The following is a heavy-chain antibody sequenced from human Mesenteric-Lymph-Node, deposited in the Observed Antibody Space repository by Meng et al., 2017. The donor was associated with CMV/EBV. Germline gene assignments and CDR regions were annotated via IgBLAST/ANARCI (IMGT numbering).Heavy chain of an antibody. D-gene: IGHD3-10*01. CDR1: GFTFSSYG. J-gene: IGHJ4*02. V-gene: IGHV3-48*04. Sequence: GESLKISCAASGFTFSSYGMSWVRQAPGKGLEWVSYISSSSTIYYADSVKGRFTISRDNAKNSLYLQMNSLRAEDTAVYYCARGLWFGELPPGYWGQGTLVTVSS. CDR3: ARGLWFGELPPGY. CDR2: ISSSSTI.